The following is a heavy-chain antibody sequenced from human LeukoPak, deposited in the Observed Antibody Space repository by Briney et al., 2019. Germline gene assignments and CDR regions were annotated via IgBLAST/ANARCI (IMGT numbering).Heavy chain of an antibody. V-gene: IGHV4-38-2*01. CDR1: GYSISSGYY. CDR3: ARDLEYSSSSSSAAFDY. Sequence: PSXTLSLTCAVSGYSISSGYYWGWIRPPPGKGLEWIGSIYHSGSTYYNPSLKRRVTISVDKAKNKFSLKLSSVTAADTAVYYCARDLEYSSSSSSAAFDYWGQGTLVTVSS. J-gene: IGHJ4*02. D-gene: IGHD6-6*01. CDR2: IYHSGST.